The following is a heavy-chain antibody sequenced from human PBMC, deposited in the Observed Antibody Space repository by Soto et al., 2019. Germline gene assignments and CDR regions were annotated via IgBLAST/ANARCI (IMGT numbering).Heavy chain of an antibody. J-gene: IGHJ4*02. CDR2: INPSDGNR. CDR1: GGTFSNHA. Sequence: ASVKVSCKAPGGTFSNHAINLVRQAPGQGLEWMGWINPSDGNRNFAQKFEDRVTMTTATSTNTVFLELRSLKSDDTAIYYCARDRLRGYDSSGFYSWGQGTMVTVSS. D-gene: IGHD3-22*01. V-gene: IGHV1-18*01. CDR3: ARDRLRGYDSSGFYS.